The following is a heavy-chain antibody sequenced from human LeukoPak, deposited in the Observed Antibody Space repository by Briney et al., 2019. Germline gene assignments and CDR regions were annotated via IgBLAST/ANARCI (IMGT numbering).Heavy chain of an antibody. J-gene: IGHJ4*02. Sequence: GGSLRLSCEVSGVTVTSSYMSWVRQAPGKGLEWVSVIYSGGDTYYADSVKGRCAVSRDISKNTLYLQMNSLRAEDTAVYYCARGNTGYNSNWGRDFDCWGQGTLVTVSS. CDR1: GVTVTSSY. CDR3: ARGNTGYNSNWGRDFDC. V-gene: IGHV3-66*01. D-gene: IGHD4-11*01. CDR2: IYSGGDT.